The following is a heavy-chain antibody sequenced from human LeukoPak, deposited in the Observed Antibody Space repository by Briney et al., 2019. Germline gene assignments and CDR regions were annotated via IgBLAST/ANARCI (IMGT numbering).Heavy chain of an antibody. CDR1: GYTFTGYY. D-gene: IGHD3-10*01. CDR3: ARDYYGSGSYYQLGY. Sequence: LGASAKISCKASGYTFTGYYMHWVRQAPGQGLEWMGWINPNSGGTKYAQKFQGRVTMTRDTSITTVYMELSSLRSDDTAVYYCARDYYGSGSYYQLGYWGQGTLVTVSS. J-gene: IGHJ4*02. CDR2: INPNSGGT. V-gene: IGHV1-2*03.